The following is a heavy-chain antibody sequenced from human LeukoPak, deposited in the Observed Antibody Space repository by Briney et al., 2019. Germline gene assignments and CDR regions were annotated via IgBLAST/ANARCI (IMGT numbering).Heavy chain of an antibody. D-gene: IGHD3-22*01. J-gene: IGHJ3*02. CDR3: ARLADYYDSSGYRDAFDI. CDR2: IYTSGST. Sequence: SETLSLTCTVSGGSISSYYWSWIRQPPGKGLEWIGRIYTSGSTNYNPSLKSRVTMSVDTSKNQFSLKLSSVTAADTAVYYCARLADYYDSSGYRDAFDIWGKGTMVTVSS. CDR1: GGSISSYY. V-gene: IGHV4-4*07.